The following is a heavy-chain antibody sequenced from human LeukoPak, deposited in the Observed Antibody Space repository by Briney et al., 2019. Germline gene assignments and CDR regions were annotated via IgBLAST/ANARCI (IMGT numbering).Heavy chain of an antibody. CDR1: GGSISSYY. D-gene: IGHD1-26*01. V-gene: IGHV4-4*07. Sequence: PSETLSLTCTVSGGSISSYYWSWIRQPAGKGLEWIGRIYTSGSTNYNPSLKSRVTMSVDTSKNQFSLKLSSVTAAGTAVYYCAREGIVGATICAFDIWGQGTMVTVSS. CDR2: IYTSGST. CDR3: AREGIVGATICAFDI. J-gene: IGHJ3*02.